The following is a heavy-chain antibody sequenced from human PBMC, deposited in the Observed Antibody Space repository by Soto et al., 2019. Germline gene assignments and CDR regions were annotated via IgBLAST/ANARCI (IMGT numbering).Heavy chain of an antibody. CDR2: TYYRSKWYY. V-gene: IGHV6-1*01. CDR1: GDSVSSNSAT. CDR3: ARDPVTAADYIDY. D-gene: IGHD6-13*01. Sequence: SQTLSLTCAISGDSVSSNSATWNLIRQSPSRGLEWLGRTYYRSKWYYDYAVSVKSRITINPDTSKNQFSLQLNSVTPEDTAVYYLARDPVTAADYIDYWGPGSRVTVAS. J-gene: IGHJ4*02.